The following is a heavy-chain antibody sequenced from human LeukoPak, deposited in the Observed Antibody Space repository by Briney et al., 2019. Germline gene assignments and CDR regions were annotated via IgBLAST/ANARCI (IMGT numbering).Heavy chain of an antibody. Sequence: GGSLRLSCVASGFTFSSYGMHWVRQAPGKGLEWVAFIRYDGSNKYYADSVKGRFTISRDNSKNTLYLQMNSLRAEDTAVYYCAKTCSSTSCHNGYFQHWGQGTLVTVSS. V-gene: IGHV3-30*02. J-gene: IGHJ1*01. CDR3: AKTCSSTSCHNGYFQH. D-gene: IGHD2-2*01. CDR2: IRYDGSNK. CDR1: GFTFSSYG.